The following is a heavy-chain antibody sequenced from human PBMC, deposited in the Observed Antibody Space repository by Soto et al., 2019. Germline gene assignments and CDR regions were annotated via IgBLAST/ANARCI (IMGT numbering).Heavy chain of an antibody. Sequence: QVQLVESGGGVVQPGRSLILYCAASGFTFSSYAMHWVHQAPGKGLEWVAVISYDGSNKYYADSVKGRFTISRDNSKNTLYLQMNSLRAEDTAVYYCARDPMTGYSSGWPSFDYWGQGTLVTVSS. CDR1: GFTFSSYA. CDR3: ARDPMTGYSSGWPSFDY. V-gene: IGHV3-30-3*01. D-gene: IGHD6-19*01. CDR2: ISYDGSNK. J-gene: IGHJ4*02.